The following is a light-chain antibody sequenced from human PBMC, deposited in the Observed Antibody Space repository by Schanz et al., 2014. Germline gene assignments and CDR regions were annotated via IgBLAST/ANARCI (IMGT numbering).Light chain of an antibody. CDR3: CSYAGSSTLV. V-gene: IGLV2-23*02. CDR1: SSDVGGYNY. J-gene: IGLJ2*01. Sequence: QSALTQPASVSASPGQSITISCTGTSSDVGGYNYVSWYQQYPGKAPKLIIYDVSNRPSGVSNRFSASKSGNTASLTISRLQAEDEADYYCCSYAGSSTLVFGGGTKLTVL. CDR2: DVS.